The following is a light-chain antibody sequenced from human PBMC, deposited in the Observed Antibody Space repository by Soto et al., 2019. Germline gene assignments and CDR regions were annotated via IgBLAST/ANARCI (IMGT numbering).Light chain of an antibody. Sequence: QSVLTQPPSVSAAPGQRVTISCSGSSSNIGNNYVSWYQQLPGTAPKLLIYDNNERPSGIPDRFSGSKSGTSATLGITGLQTGDEADYYCGTCDNSLGVVVFGGGTKLTVL. V-gene: IGLV1-51*01. CDR2: DNN. CDR1: SSNIGNNY. J-gene: IGLJ3*02. CDR3: GTCDNSLGVVV.